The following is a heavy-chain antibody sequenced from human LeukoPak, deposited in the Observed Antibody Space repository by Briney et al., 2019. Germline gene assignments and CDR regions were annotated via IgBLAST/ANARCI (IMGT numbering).Heavy chain of an antibody. V-gene: IGHV4-31*03. CDR2: IYSSGHT. J-gene: IGHJ4*02. CDR3: ARGRAWNYPHYCFDY. Sequence: SETLSLTCTVSGDSISSGGNYWRWIRQHPGKDLEWIGYIYSSGHTYYNPSLESRVTISVDTSKNPLSLKLSSVTAADTAVYYCARGRAWNYPHYCFDYWGQGTLVTVSS. D-gene: IGHD1-7*01. CDR1: GDSISSGGNY.